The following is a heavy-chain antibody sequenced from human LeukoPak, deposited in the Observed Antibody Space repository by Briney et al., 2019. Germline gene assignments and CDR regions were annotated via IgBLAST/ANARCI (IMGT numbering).Heavy chain of an antibody. CDR2: IYYSGST. CDR1: GGSISSSSYY. V-gene: IGHV4-39*07. Sequence: SETLSLTCTVSGGSISSSSYYWGWIRQPPGKGLEWIGSIYYSGSTYYNPSLKSRVTISVDTSKNQFSLKLSSVTAADTAVYYCARGGGYQLLYYWFDPWGQGTLVTVSS. CDR3: ARGGGYQLLYYWFDP. D-gene: IGHD2-2*02. J-gene: IGHJ5*02.